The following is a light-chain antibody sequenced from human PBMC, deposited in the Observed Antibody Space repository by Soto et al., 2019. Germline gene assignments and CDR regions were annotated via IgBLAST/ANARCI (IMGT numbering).Light chain of an antibody. V-gene: IGLV2-14*01. Sequence: QSALTQPASVSGSPGQSITISCTGTSSDVGGYNYVSWYQQHPGKAPKLMIYDVSNRPSGVSNRFSGSKSGNTASLTISGVQAEDEADYYCSSYTSSSTLVFGGGTEVTVL. CDR2: DVS. CDR1: SSDVGGYNY. CDR3: SSYTSSSTLV. J-gene: IGLJ2*01.